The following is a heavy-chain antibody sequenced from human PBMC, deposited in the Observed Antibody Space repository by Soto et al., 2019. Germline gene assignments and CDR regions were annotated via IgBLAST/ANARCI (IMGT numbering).Heavy chain of an antibody. Sequence: QVQLVQSGAEVKKPGSSARVSCKASGGTFTRDGINWLRQAPGQGLEWMGGIIPSFGTPNYAQKFRGRVTIIADKSPSAGYMELQRLSSQYTAVYYCTIIGGGGRSSSCGMDVWGQGKTVIVSS. D-gene: IGHD2-2*01. CDR1: GGTFTRDG. CDR3: TIIGGGGRSSSCGMDV. V-gene: IGHV1-69*06. J-gene: IGHJ6*02. CDR2: IIPSFGTP.